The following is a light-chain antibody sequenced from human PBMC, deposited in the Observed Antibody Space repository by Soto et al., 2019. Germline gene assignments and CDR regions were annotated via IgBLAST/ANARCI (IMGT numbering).Light chain of an antibody. CDR2: EVT. CDR3: SSYTSKSSLI. Sequence: QSALTQPASVSGSPGQSITISCTGTSSDVGGYKYVSWYQQHPGKAPKLMIYEVTNRPSGVSNRVSGSKSGNTASLTISGLQAADEADYYCSSYTSKSSLIFGGGTKLTVL. J-gene: IGLJ2*01. V-gene: IGLV2-14*01. CDR1: SSDVGGYKY.